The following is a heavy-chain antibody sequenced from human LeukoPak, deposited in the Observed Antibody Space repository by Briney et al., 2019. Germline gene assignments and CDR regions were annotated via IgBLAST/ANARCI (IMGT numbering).Heavy chain of an antibody. V-gene: IGHV1-2*02. CDR1: GGTFSSYA. Sequence: ASVKVSCKASGGTFSSYAISWVRRAPGQGLEWMGWINPNSGGTNYAQKFQGRVTMTRDTSISTAYMELSRLRSDDTAVYYCARGALLGYCSSTSCLNFDYWGQGTLVTVSS. CDR2: INPNSGGT. J-gene: IGHJ4*02. CDR3: ARGALLGYCSSTSCLNFDY. D-gene: IGHD2-2*01.